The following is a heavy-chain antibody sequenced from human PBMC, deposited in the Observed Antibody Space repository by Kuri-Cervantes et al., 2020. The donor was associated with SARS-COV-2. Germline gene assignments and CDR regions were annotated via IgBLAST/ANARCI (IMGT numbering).Heavy chain of an antibody. CDR2: ISWNSGSI. CDR1: GFTFDDYA. CDR3: ARYSSSWSYYMDV. V-gene: IGHV3-9*03. J-gene: IGHJ6*03. Sequence: GGSLRLSCAASGFTFDDYAMHWVRQAPGKGLEWVSGISWNSGSIGYADSVKGRFTISRDNAKNSPYLQMNSLRAEDMALYYCARYSSSWSYYMDVWGKGTTVTVSS. D-gene: IGHD6-13*01.